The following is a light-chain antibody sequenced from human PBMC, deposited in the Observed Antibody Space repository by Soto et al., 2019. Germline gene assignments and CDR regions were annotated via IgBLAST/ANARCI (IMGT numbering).Light chain of an antibody. CDR2: EGS. CDR1: SSDVGSYNL. Sequence: QSALTQPASVSGSPGQSITISCTGTSSDVGSYNLVSWYQQHPGKAPKLMIYEGSKRPSGVSNRFSGSKSGNTASLTLSGLQAEEEADYYCCSYEGSSPFLVFGRWTKLTVL. CDR3: CSYEGSSPFLV. V-gene: IGLV2-23*03. J-gene: IGLJ2*01.